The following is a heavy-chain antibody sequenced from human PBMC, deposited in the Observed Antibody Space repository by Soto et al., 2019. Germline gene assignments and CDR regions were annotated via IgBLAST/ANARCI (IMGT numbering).Heavy chain of an antibody. CDR2: ISSSSRYI. Sequence: EVQLVESGGGLVKPGGSLRLSCAASGFTFSSYNMNWVRQAPGKGLEWVSSISSSSRYIYYADSLKGRFTISRDNAKNSLYLQMNSLRAEDTAVYYCARVGAGYCSGGSCSTVDYWGQGTLVTVSS. D-gene: IGHD2-15*01. CDR1: GFTFSSYN. J-gene: IGHJ4*02. V-gene: IGHV3-21*01. CDR3: ARVGAGYCSGGSCSTVDY.